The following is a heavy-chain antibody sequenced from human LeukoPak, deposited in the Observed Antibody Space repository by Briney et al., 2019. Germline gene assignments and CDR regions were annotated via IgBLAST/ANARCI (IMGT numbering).Heavy chain of an antibody. J-gene: IGHJ4*02. CDR3: ARFDDGDYGFRETVDY. D-gene: IGHD4-17*01. CDR2: MNPNSGNT. V-gene: IGHV1-8*01. CDR1: GYTFTSYD. Sequence: ASVKVSCEASGYTFTSYDINWVRQATGQGPEWMGWMNPNSGNTGYAQKFQGRVTMTRNTSISTAYMELSSLRSEDTAVYYCARFDDGDYGFRETVDYWGQGTLVTVSS.